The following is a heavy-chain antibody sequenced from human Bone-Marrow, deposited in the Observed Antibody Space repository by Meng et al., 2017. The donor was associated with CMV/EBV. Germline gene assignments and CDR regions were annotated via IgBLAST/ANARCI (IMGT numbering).Heavy chain of an antibody. CDR3: ARGPTFGSSLVY. CDR2: ISYDGSNK. V-gene: IGHV3-30-3*01. J-gene: IGHJ4*02. D-gene: IGHD3-16*01. Sequence: GESLKISCAASGLSFSNYDMHWVRQAPGKGLEWVAVISYDGSNKHYADSVKGRFTISRDNSKNTLFLRMNSLRSEDTAMYFCARGPTFGSSLVYWGKGTLVTVSS. CDR1: GLSFSNYD.